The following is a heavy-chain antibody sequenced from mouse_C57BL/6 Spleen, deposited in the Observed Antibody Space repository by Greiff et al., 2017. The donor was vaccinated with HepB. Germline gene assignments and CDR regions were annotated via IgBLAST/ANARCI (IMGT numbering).Heavy chain of an antibody. Sequence: EVKVEESGPGMVKPSQSLSLTCTVTGYSITSGYDWHWIRHFPGNKLEWMGYISYSGSTNYNPSLKSRISITHDTSKNHFFLKLNSVTTEDTATYYCARAGPNYYGSSHWYFDVWGTGTTVTVSS. J-gene: IGHJ1*03. CDR3: ARAGPNYYGSSHWYFDV. CDR2: ISYSGST. D-gene: IGHD1-1*01. CDR1: GYSITSGYD. V-gene: IGHV3-1*01.